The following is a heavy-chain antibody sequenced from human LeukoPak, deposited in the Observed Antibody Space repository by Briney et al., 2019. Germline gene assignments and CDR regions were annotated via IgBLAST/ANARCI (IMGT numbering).Heavy chain of an antibody. CDR2: ISSSSGTM. CDR3: ARDLYSNTWYEGAFDI. V-gene: IGHV3-48*04. J-gene: IGHJ3*02. Sequence: GRSLRLSCAASGFTFSSYSMNWVRQAPGKGLEWVSYISSSSGTMYYADSVKGRFTISRDNAKNSLYLQMNSLRAEDTAVYYCARDLYSNTWYEGAFDIWGQGTMVTVSS. D-gene: IGHD6-13*01. CDR1: GFTFSSYS.